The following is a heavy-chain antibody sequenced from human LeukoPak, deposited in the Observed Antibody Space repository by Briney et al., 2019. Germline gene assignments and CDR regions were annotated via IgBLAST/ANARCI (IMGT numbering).Heavy chain of an antibody. CDR1: GLTFSSYS. CDR2: ISSSSSYI. V-gene: IGHV3-21*01. J-gene: IGHJ4*02. D-gene: IGHD3-22*01. CDR3: ARGSGYYYPFDY. Sequence: GGSLRLSCAASGLTFSSYSMNWVRQAPGKGLEWVSSISSSSSYIYYADSVKGRFTISRDNAKNSLYLQMNSLRAEDTAVYYCARGSGYYYPFDYWGQGTLVTVSS.